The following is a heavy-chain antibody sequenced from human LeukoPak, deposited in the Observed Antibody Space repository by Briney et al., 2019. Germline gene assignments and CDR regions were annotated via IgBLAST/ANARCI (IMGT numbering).Heavy chain of an antibody. Sequence: PSETLSLTCSVSGGSISDTTYFWGWIRQPPGEGLEWIGSIYSSGSTYYNPSLKSRVTVSIDTSRNQFSLKLTSVAAAETAVYYCARSGYYDILSGYLYFFDYWGQGTLVTVSS. J-gene: IGHJ4*02. V-gene: IGHV4-39*01. CDR1: GGSISDTTYF. CDR3: ARSGYYDILSGYLYFFDY. D-gene: IGHD3-9*01. CDR2: IYSSGST.